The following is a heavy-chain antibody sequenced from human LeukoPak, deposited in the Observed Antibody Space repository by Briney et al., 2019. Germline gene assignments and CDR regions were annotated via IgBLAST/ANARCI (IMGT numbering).Heavy chain of an antibody. CDR3: ARGFRMYYYYMDV. CDR2: INHSGST. CDR1: GGSFSGYY. J-gene: IGHJ6*03. Sequence: SETLSLTCAVYGGSFSGYYWSWIRQPPGKGLEWIGEINHSGSTNYNPSLKSRVTISVGTSKNRFSLKLSSVTAADTAVYYCARGFRMYYYYMDVWGKGTTVTVSS. V-gene: IGHV4-34*01.